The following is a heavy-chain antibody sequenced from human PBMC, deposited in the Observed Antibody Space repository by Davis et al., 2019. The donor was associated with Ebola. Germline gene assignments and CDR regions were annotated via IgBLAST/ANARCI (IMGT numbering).Heavy chain of an antibody. V-gene: IGHV3-33*01. D-gene: IGHD2-2*01. Sequence: GESLKISCAASGFTFSSYGMHWVRQAPGKGLEWVAVIWYDGSNKYYADSVKGRFTISRDNSKNTLYLQMNSLRAEDTAVYYCARSDIVVVEDGMDVWGQGTTVTVSS. J-gene: IGHJ6*02. CDR3: ARSDIVVVEDGMDV. CDR2: IWYDGSNK. CDR1: GFTFSSYG.